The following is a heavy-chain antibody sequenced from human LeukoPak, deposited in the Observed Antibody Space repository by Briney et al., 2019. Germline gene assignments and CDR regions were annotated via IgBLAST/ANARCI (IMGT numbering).Heavy chain of an antibody. D-gene: IGHD5-24*01. CDR3: ARDGRDGYSPFDY. Sequence: SGGSLRLSCAASGFTFSSYWMHWVRQVPGKGLEWVSGINYNGGSTGYADSVKGRFTISRDNAKNSLYLQMNSLRVEDTAFYYCARDGRDGYSPFDYWGQGTQVTVSS. V-gene: IGHV3-20*04. CDR2: INYNGGST. J-gene: IGHJ4*02. CDR1: GFTFSSYW.